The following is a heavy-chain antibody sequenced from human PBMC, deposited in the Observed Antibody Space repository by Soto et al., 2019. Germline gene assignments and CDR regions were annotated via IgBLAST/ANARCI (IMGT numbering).Heavy chain of an antibody. D-gene: IGHD1-1*01. J-gene: IGHJ5*02. CDR1: RYIFTAYF. V-gene: IGHV1-2*02. CDR3: AYHDPRARFDR. CDR2: INPNNGAT. Sequence: QVQLVQSGAEVKKPGASVKVSCKAPRYIFTAYFMHWVRQAPGQGLEWMGWINPNNGATHYGLSFQGRVSMTRDTSISTAYMELSSLRSDDTAVYYCAYHDPRARFDRWGQGTLVIVSS.